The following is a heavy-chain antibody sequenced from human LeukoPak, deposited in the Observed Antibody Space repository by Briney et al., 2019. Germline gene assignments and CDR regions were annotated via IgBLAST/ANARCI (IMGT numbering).Heavy chain of an antibody. V-gene: IGHV3-21*01. J-gene: IGHJ4*02. D-gene: IGHD3-16*01. CDR1: GFTFSSFK. Sequence: PGGSLRLSCAASGFTFSSFKMTWVRQGPGKGLEWVASISPSSSYIFYADSLKGRVTVSRDNGKSSVFLQLNSRRVEDTAVYYCARDLTGGEYFDSWGQGTLVSVSS. CDR2: ISPSSSYI. CDR3: ARDLTGGEYFDS.